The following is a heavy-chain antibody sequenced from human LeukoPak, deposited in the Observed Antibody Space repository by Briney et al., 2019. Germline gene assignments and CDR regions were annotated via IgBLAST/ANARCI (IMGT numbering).Heavy chain of an antibody. CDR3: ARVAVTVTYYFDY. Sequence: SETLSLTCTVSGGSISRGDYYCSWIRQPPGKGLGWIGYIYHGGSTYYNPSLKSRVTISVDRSKNQFSLKLSSVTAADTAVYYCARVAVTVTYYFDYWGQGTLVTVSS. CDR2: IYHGGST. J-gene: IGHJ4*02. D-gene: IGHD6-19*01. V-gene: IGHV4-30-2*01. CDR1: GGSISRGDYY.